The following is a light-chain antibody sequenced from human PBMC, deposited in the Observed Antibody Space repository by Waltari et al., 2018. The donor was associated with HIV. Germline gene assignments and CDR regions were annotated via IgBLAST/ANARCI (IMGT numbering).Light chain of an antibody. CDR1: NSNIGNNY. J-gene: IGLJ3*02. CDR3: ATWDDNLSGWV. CDR2: RNN. Sequence: QSVLTQPPSASATPGQRVTISCSGTNSNIGNNYVSWYQQRPGTAPKVLIYRNNYRPSGVPDRFSGSKSGTSASLAISGLRSEDEADYYCATWDDNLSGWVFGGGTKLTVL. V-gene: IGLV1-47*01.